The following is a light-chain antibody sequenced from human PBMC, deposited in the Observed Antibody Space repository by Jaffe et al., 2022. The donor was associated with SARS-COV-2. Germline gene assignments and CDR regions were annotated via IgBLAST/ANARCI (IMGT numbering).Light chain of an antibody. J-gene: IGKJ1*01. V-gene: IGKV1-39*01. Sequence: DIQMTQSPSSLSASVGDKVSLTCRASQSIRNSLYWFQQNPGKAPKLLIYGASNLLSGVPSRFSGSGSGTDFILTISSLQLEDSATYYCQQTFRLPWTFGRGTKVEIK. CDR3: QQTFRLPWT. CDR1: QSIRNS. CDR2: GAS.